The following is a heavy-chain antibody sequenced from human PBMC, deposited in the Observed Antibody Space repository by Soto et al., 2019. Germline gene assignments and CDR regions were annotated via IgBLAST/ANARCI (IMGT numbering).Heavy chain of an antibody. Sequence: GGSLRLSCAASGFTFSSYSMSWVRQAPGKGLEWVSSITGSSAYIYYADSVKGRFTISRDNAKNSLYLQMNSLRAEDTAVYYCARSGCSKTICLLRGSWFDPWGQGTLVTVSS. CDR2: ITGSSAYI. J-gene: IGHJ5*02. V-gene: IGHV3-21*06. CDR3: ARSGCSKTICLLRGSWFDP. CDR1: GFTFSSYS. D-gene: IGHD2-2*01.